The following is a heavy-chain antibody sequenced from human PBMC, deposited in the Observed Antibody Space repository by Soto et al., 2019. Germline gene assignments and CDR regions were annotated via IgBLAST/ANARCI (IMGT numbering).Heavy chain of an antibody. J-gene: IGHJ4*02. V-gene: IGHV3-33*01. CDR3: AREEWELLLLDY. D-gene: IGHD1-26*01. CDR1: GFTFSSYG. CDR2: IWYDGSNK. Sequence: GGSLRLSCAASGFTFSSYGMHWVRQAPGKGLEWVAVIWYDGSNKYYADSVKGRFTISRDNSKNTLYLQMNSLRAEDTAVYYCAREEWELLLLDYWGQGTLVTVSS.